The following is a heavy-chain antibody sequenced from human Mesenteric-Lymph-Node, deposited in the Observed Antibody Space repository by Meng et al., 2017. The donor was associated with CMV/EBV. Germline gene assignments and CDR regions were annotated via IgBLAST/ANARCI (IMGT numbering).Heavy chain of an antibody. CDR2: VFYSGTT. CDR3: ARDSSSSLNWGGHYYFDY. CDR1: GGSVSSGSYY. Sequence: SETLSLTCTVSGGSVSSGSYYWSSIRQPPGKGREWIGNVFYSGTTHYNPSLKSRVIISVDTSKKQFSLRLSSVTAADTAVYYCARDSSSSLNWGGHYYFDYWGQGTLVTVSS. D-gene: IGHD7-27*01. V-gene: IGHV4-61*01. J-gene: IGHJ4*02.